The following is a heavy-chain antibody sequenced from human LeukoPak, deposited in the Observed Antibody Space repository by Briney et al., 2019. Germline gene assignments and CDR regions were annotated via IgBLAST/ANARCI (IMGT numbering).Heavy chain of an antibody. Sequence: SETLSLTCAVYGGSFSGYYWSWIRQPPGKGLEWIGEINHSGSTNYNPSLKSRVTISVDTSKNHSSLKLSSVTAADTAVYYCARVDRIVVVVAATTENYFDYWGQGTLVTVSS. CDR3: ARVDRIVVVVAATTENYFDY. CDR2: INHSGST. D-gene: IGHD2-15*01. V-gene: IGHV4-34*01. CDR1: GGSFSGYY. J-gene: IGHJ4*02.